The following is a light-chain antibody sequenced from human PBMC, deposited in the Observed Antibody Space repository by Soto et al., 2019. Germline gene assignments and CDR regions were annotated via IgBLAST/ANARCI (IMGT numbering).Light chain of an antibody. CDR2: EVS. J-gene: IGLJ3*02. CDR1: SSDIGDYNY. CDR3: SAYAGSNTWV. V-gene: IGLV2-8*01. Sequence: QSALTQPPSASGSPGQSVTISCTGTSSDIGDYNYVSWYQQHPGKAPKLMIYEVSERPSGVPDRFSGSKSGNTASLTVSGLQAEDEDDYHCSAYAGSNTWVFGGGTKITVL.